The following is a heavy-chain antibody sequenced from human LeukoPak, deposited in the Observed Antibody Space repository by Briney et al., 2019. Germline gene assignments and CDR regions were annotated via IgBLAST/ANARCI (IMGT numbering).Heavy chain of an antibody. J-gene: IGHJ4*02. CDR1: GGSISSSSYF. D-gene: IGHD6-13*01. CDR3: VRWQQLVHFDY. V-gene: IGHV4-39*07. Sequence: SETLSLTCTVSGGSISSSSYFWGWIRQPPGKGLEWIGSIYYSGSTYYNPSLKSRVTISVDTSKNQFSLKLSSVTAADTAVYYCVRWQQLVHFDYWGQGTLVTVSS. CDR2: IYYSGST.